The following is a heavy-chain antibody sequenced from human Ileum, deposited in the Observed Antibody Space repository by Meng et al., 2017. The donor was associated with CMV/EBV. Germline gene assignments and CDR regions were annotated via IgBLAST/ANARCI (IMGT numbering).Heavy chain of an antibody. J-gene: IGHJ4*02. Sequence: TFSNAWMSWIRQAPGKGLEWVGRIKSKTDGGTPDYPVPVRGRFTISRDDSKSTLYLQMKSLKTEDTAIYYCTTDSYDSSGFYYYGGDYWGQGALVTVSS. D-gene: IGHD3-22*01. CDR3: TTDSYDSSGFYYYGGDY. CDR2: IKSKTDGGTP. V-gene: IGHV3-15*01. CDR1: TFSNAW.